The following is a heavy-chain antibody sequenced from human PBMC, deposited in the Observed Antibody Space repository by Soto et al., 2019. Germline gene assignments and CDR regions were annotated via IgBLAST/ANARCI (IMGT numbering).Heavy chain of an antibody. Sequence: ASVKVSCKASGYTFTSYGISWVRQAPGQGLEWMGWISAYNGNTNYAQKLQGRVTMTTDTSTSTAYMELRSLRSDDTAVYYCARDRAPVTIFGVVIPHTFGIWGQGTMGTVSS. J-gene: IGHJ3*02. CDR3: ARDRAPVTIFGVVIPHTFGI. D-gene: IGHD3-3*01. V-gene: IGHV1-18*04. CDR1: GYTFTSYG. CDR2: ISAYNGNT.